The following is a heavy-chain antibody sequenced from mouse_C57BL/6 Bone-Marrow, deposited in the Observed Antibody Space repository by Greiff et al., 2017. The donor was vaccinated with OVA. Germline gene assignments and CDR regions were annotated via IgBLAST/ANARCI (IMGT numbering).Heavy chain of an antibody. Sequence: QVQLQQPGTELVKPGASVKLSCKASGYTFTSYWMHWVKQRPGQGLEWIGNINPSNGGTNYNEKFKSKATLPVDKSSSTAYMQLSSLTSEDSAVYDCASGEITTVKDYWGQGTTLTVSS. J-gene: IGHJ2*01. CDR2: INPSNGGT. V-gene: IGHV1-53*01. CDR3: ASGEITTVKDY. D-gene: IGHD1-1*01. CDR1: GYTFTSYW.